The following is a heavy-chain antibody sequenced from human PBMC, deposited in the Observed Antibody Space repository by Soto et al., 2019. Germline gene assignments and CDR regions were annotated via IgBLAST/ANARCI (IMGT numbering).Heavy chain of an antibody. CDR2: VSGNGDVT. J-gene: IGHJ4*01. D-gene: IGHD4-17*01. CDR3: AKDGIQTVTFDY. Sequence: VQLSESGGGLAQPGGSLRLSCEGSGFTFSDFAISWVRQAPGKGLEWVSVVSGNGDVTRYADSVKGRFATSRDNSKNTMFLQMTSLTAEDTAIYYCAKDGIQTVTFDYWCRGTLVTVSS. CDR1: GFTFSDFA. V-gene: IGHV3-23*01.